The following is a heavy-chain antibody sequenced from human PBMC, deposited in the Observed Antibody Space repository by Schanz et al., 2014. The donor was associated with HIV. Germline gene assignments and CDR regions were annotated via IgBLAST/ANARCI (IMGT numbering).Heavy chain of an antibody. V-gene: IGHV1-8*02. CDR1: GGTLSSYA. Sequence: QVQLVQSGAEVKKPGSSVKVSCKASGGTLSSYAISWVRQAPGQGPEWMGWMNPWSGNTGYAQKFRGRASMTRDTSTNTAYLELSSLRSDDTAVYYCANEGLTGFIEYWGQGTLVTVSS. CDR3: ANEGLTGFIEY. D-gene: IGHD6-25*01. CDR2: MNPWSGNT. J-gene: IGHJ4*02.